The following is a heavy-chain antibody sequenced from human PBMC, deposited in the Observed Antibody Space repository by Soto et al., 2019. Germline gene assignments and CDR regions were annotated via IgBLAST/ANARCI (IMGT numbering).Heavy chain of an antibody. CDR2: ISSNSNYK. CDR3: ARATGYYHTSGSDS. J-gene: IGHJ4*02. V-gene: IGHV3-11*06. CDR1: GFTFSDYY. Sequence: GGSLRLSCAASGFTFSDYYMSWIRQAPGKGLEWISYISSNSNYKNHADSVRGRFTISRDNAKNSLYLQMSGLRAEDTAVYCCARATGYYHTSGSDSWGQGTLVTVSS. D-gene: IGHD3-22*01.